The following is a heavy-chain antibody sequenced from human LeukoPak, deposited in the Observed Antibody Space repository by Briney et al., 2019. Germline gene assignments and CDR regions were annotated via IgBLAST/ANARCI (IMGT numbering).Heavy chain of an antibody. CDR2: ISYDGSNK. D-gene: IGHD4-17*01. V-gene: IGHV3-30-3*01. J-gene: IGHJ4*02. CDR1: GFTFSSYA. CDR3: ARANDYGDYYFDY. Sequence: GSQRLSCAASGFTFSSYAMHWVRQAPGKGLEWVAVISYDGSNKYYADSVKGRFTISRDNSKNTLYLQMNSLRAEDTAVYYCARANDYGDYYFDYWGQGTLVTVSS.